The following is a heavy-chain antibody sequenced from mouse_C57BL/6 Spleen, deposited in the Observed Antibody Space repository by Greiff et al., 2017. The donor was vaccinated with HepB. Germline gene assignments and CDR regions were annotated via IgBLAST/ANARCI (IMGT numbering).Heavy chain of an antibody. J-gene: IGHJ4*01. CDR1: GFTFSDYY. CDR2: ISNGGGST. D-gene: IGHD1-1*01. V-gene: IGHV5-12*01. Sequence: EVHLVESGGGLVQPGGSLKLSCAASGFTFSDYYMYWVRQTPEKRLEWVAYISNGGGSTYYPDTVKGRFTISRDNAKNTLYLQMSRLKSEDTAMYYCARHEAGSYGYAMDYWGQGTSVTVSS. CDR3: ARHEAGSYGYAMDY.